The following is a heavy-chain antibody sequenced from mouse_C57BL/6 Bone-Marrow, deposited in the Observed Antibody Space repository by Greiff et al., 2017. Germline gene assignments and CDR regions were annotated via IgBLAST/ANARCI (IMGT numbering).Heavy chain of an antibody. J-gene: IGHJ2*01. CDR2: IDPEDGET. D-gene: IGHD1-1*01. Sequence: EVKLQESGAELVKPGASVKLSCTASGFNIKDYYIHLVKQRTEQGLEWIGRIDPEDGETKYAPKFQDKATITADTSSNTAYLQLSSLTSEDTAVYYCTRSLIYYGTNYWGQGTTLTVSS. V-gene: IGHV14-2*01. CDR3: TRSLIYYGTNY. CDR1: GFNIKDYY.